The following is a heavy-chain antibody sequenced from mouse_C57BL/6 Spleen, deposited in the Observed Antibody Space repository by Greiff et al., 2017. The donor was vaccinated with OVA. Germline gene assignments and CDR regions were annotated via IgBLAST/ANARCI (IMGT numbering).Heavy chain of an antibody. D-gene: IGHD1-2*01. V-gene: IGHV5-4*01. J-gene: IGHJ4*01. CDR2: ISDGGSYT. CDR1: GFTFSSYA. CDR3: AKEDITTAMDY. Sequence: DVHLVESGGGLVKPGGSLKLSCAASGFTFSSYAMSWVRQTPEKRLEWVATISDGGSYTYYPDNVKGRFTISRDNAKNNLYLQMSHLKSEDTAMYYCAKEDITTAMDYWGQGTSVTVSS.